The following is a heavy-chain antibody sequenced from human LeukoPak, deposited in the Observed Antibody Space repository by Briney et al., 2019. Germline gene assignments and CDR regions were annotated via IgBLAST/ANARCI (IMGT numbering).Heavy chain of an antibody. Sequence: ASVKVSCKASGYTFTGYYMHWVRQAPGQGLEWMGWINPNSGGTNYAQKFQGRVTMTRDTSISTAYMELSRLRSDDTAVYYCARDRRYSGYETYDYWGQGTLVTVSS. J-gene: IGHJ4*02. D-gene: IGHD5-12*01. V-gene: IGHV1-2*02. CDR1: GYTFTGYY. CDR3: ARDRRYSGYETYDY. CDR2: INPNSGGT.